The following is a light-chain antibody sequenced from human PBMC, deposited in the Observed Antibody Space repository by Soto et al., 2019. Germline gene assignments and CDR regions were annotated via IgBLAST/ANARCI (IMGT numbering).Light chain of an antibody. CDR3: QQSYSTPPWT. CDR1: QTIDIY. Sequence: DIQMTQSPSSLSASVGDRVTITCRASQTIDIYVNWYQQKPGKAPKVLIFAASSLQSGVPSRFSGSGYGTDFTLTISSLQPEDFATYYCQQSYSTPPWTFCQGTKVEIK. J-gene: IGKJ1*01. V-gene: IGKV1-39*01. CDR2: AAS.